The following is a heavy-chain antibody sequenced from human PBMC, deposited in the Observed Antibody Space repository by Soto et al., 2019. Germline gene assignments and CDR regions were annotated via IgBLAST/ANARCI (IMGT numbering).Heavy chain of an antibody. D-gene: IGHD3-22*01. CDR1: GGSISSSNW. CDR3: ARLRHSSGYYWDYYYYYGMDV. V-gene: IGHV4-4*02. CDR2: IYHSGST. Sequence: PSETLSLTCAVSGGSISSSNWWSWVRQPPGKGLEWIGEIYHSGSTNYNPSLKSRVTISVDKSKNQFSLKLSSVTAADTAVYYCARLRHSSGYYWDYYYYYGMDVWGQGTTVTVSS. J-gene: IGHJ6*02.